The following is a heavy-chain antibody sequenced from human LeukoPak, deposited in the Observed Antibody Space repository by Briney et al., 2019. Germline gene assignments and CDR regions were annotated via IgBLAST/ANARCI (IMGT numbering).Heavy chain of an antibody. D-gene: IGHD5-24*01. V-gene: IGHV3-48*02. J-gene: IGHJ4*02. CDR3: ARASFQRWLQLGGD. Sequence: GGSLRLSCAASGFTFSSYAIHWVRQAPGKGLEWVSYISEFGDTIYYADSVEGRFTISRDNAKDSLYLQMNSLRDEDTAVYYCARASFQRWLQLGGDWGQGTLVTVSS. CDR1: GFTFSSYA. CDR2: ISEFGDTI.